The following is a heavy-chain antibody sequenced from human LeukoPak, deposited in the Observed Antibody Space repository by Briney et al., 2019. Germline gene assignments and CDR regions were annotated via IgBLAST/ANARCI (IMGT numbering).Heavy chain of an antibody. CDR3: ARGGGLRYSSSWNYYFDY. J-gene: IGHJ4*02. Sequence: GGSLRLSCAASGFTFSSYAMHWVRQAPGKRLEWVAVISYDGSNKYYADSVKGRFTISRDNSKNTLYLQMNSLRAEDTAVYYCARGGGLRYSSSWNYYFDYWGQGTLVTVSS. V-gene: IGHV3-30-3*01. CDR2: ISYDGSNK. CDR1: GFTFSSYA. D-gene: IGHD6-13*01.